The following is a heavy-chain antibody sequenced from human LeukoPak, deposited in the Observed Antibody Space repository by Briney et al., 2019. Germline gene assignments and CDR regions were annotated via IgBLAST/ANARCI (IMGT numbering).Heavy chain of an antibody. CDR3: ARDLSLAMYD. J-gene: IGHJ4*02. CDR1: GVKLSSNSAA. CDR2: TYYRSKWYN. D-gene: IGHD6-6*01. V-gene: IGHV6-1*01. Sequence: SQTLSLICAISGVKLSSNSAAWNWINQSPSRGLEWLGRTYYRSKWYNDYAVSVKSRITINPDTSKNQFSLHLNSVTPEDTAVYYCARDLSLAMYDWGQGTLVTVSS.